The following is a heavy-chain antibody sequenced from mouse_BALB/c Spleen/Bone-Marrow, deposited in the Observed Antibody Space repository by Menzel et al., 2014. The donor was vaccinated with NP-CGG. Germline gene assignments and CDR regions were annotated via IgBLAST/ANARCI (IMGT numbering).Heavy chain of an antibody. CDR1: GYTFTEYT. CDR3: ARRYYGPYVMDN. CDR2: INPNNGGT. Sequence: VQLKESGPELVKPGASVKISCKTSGYTFTEYTMHWVKQSQGKSLEWIGGINPNNGGTSYNQKFKGRATLTVDKSSSTAYMELRSLTSEDSAVYYCARRYYGPYVMDNWGQGTSVTVSS. J-gene: IGHJ4*01. V-gene: IGHV1-18*01. D-gene: IGHD1-2*01.